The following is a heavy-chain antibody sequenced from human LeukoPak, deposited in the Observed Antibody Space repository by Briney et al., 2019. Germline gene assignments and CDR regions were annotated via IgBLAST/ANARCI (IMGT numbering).Heavy chain of an antibody. CDR2: ISYDGSNK. V-gene: IGHV3-30*03. J-gene: IGHJ4*02. D-gene: IGHD2-8*02. CDR3: ARGPGGYVDY. CDR1: GFTFSSYG. Sequence: GGSLRLSCAASGFTFSSYGMHWVRQAPGKGLEWVAVISYDGSNKYYAGSVKGRFTISRDNSKNTLYLQMNSLRAEDTAVYYCARGPGGYVDYWGQGTLVTVSS.